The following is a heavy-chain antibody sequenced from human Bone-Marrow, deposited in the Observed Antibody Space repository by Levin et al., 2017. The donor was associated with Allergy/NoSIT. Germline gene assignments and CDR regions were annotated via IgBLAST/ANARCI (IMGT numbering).Heavy chain of an antibody. CDR1: GFTFRDYY. CDR3: ARDSSPGGGKNAFDV. CDR2: ITNSGNHR. V-gene: IGHV3-11*05. D-gene: IGHD3-16*01. Sequence: GESLKISCAASGFTFRDYYMNWIRQAPGKGLEWVSYITNSGNHRNYADSVKGRFTISRDNAENSLFLEMKSLRAEDTAVYYCARDSSPGGGKNAFDVWGQGTVVIVSS. J-gene: IGHJ3*01.